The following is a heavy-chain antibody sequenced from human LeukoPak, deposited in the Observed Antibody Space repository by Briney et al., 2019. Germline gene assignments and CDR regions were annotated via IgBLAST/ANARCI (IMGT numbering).Heavy chain of an antibody. CDR1: GFTVSSNY. Sequence: GGSLRLSCAACGFTVSSNYMSWVRQAPGKGLEWVAFIRYDGSNKYYADSVKGRFTISRDNSKNTLYLQMNSLRAEDTAVYYCARGYHDSWGLGTLVTVSS. J-gene: IGHJ4*02. CDR2: IRYDGSNK. CDR3: ARGYHDS. V-gene: IGHV3-30*02. D-gene: IGHD3-16*02.